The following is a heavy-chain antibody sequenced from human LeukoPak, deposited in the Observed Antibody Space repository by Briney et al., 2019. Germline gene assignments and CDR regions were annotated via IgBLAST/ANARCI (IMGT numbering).Heavy chain of an antibody. J-gene: IGHJ4*02. CDR1: GYTFTSYG. V-gene: IGHV1-46*01. CDR2: INPSGGST. D-gene: IGHD1-1*01. CDR3: ASEIEVPGAFDY. Sequence: ASVKVSCKASGYTFTSYGISWVRQAPGQGLELMGIINPSGGSTSYAQKFQGRVTMTRDTSTSTVYMELSSLRSEDTAVYYCASEIEVPGAFDYWGQGTLVTVSS.